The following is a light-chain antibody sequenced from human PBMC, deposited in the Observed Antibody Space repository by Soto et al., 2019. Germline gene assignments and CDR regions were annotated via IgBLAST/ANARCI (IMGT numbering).Light chain of an antibody. CDR1: QSISKY. CDR2: KAS. J-gene: IGKJ1*01. CDR3: QQYNDYSRT. V-gene: IGKV1-5*03. Sequence: DIQMTQSPSTLSASVGDRVTITCRATQSISKYLAWYQQKPGKAPNLLIYKASSLESGVPSRFSGSGSGTEFTLTISSLQPDDFATYYCQQYNDYSRTFGQGTRVEI.